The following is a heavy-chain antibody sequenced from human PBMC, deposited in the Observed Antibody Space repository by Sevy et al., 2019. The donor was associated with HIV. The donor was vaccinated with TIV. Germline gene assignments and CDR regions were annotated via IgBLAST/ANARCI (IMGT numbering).Heavy chain of an antibody. D-gene: IGHD2-21*02. V-gene: IGHV3-43*01. CDR3: AKERNCGRDCLYFQH. CDR1: GFTFDDYT. CDR2: INWNGDDT. Sequence: GGSLRLSCAASGFTFDDYTMHWVRQAPGKGLEWVSFINWNGDDTYYADSVKGRFTISRDNSRNSLYLQMNSLRTEDTAVYYCAKERNCGRDCLYFQHWGQGTLVTVSS. J-gene: IGHJ1*01.